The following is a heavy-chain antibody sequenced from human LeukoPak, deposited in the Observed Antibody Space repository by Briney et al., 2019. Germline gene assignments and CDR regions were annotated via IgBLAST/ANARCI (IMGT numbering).Heavy chain of an antibody. D-gene: IGHD3-10*01. Sequence: PGGSLRLSCAASGFPFKTYTMHWVRPAPGVGVGGGSSISSSSSYIFYADSVKGRFTISRDNAKNSLYLQMSSLRAEDAAVYYCARRREHGSGSDWLWGQGTLVTVSS. CDR3: ARRREHGSGSDWL. V-gene: IGHV3-21*01. CDR2: ISSSSSYI. CDR1: GFPFKTYT. J-gene: IGHJ4*02.